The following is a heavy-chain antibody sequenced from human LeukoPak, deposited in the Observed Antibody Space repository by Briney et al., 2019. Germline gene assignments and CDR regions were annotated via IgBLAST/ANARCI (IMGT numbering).Heavy chain of an antibody. Sequence: PGGSLRLSCAASGLTFSGYDMHWVRQAPGKGPEWVAVMSYGGQNERYADSVKGRFTVSRDSAKNTLYLQMNSLRAEDTAVYYCAKGAYYYDSSGYYPFDYWGQGTLVTVSS. CDR1: GLTFSGYD. CDR3: AKGAYYYDSSGYYPFDY. D-gene: IGHD3-22*01. V-gene: IGHV3-30*18. J-gene: IGHJ4*02. CDR2: MSYGGQNE.